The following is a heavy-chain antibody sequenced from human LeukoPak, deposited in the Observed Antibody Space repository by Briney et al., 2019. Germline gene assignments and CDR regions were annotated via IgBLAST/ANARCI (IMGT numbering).Heavy chain of an antibody. J-gene: IGHJ4*02. CDR2: INHSGST. D-gene: IGHD5-12*01. Sequence: SETLSLTCTVSGYSISSGYYWSWIRQPPGKGLEWIGEINHSGSTNYNPSLKSRVTISVDTSKNQFSLKLSSVTAADTAVYYCAVGYALYWGQGTLVTVSS. CDR3: AVGYALY. CDR1: GYSISSGYY. V-gene: IGHV4-38-2*02.